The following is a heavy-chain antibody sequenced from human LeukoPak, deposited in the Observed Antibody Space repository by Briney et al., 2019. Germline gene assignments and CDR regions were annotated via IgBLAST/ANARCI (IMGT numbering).Heavy chain of an antibody. D-gene: IGHD3-9*01. Sequence: SETLSLTCAVYGGSFSGYYWSWIRQPPGKGLEWIGEINHSGSTNYNPSLKSRVIISVDTSKNQFSLKLSSVTAADTAVYYCARATDWLPYDYWGQGTLVTVSS. CDR2: INHSGST. CDR1: GGSFSGYY. V-gene: IGHV4-34*01. J-gene: IGHJ4*02. CDR3: ARATDWLPYDY.